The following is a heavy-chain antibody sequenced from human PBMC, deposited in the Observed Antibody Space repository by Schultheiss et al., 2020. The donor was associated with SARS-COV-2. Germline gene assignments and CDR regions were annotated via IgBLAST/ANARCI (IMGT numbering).Heavy chain of an antibody. CDR3: AKEGRRSSGSGRDAFDI. Sequence: GGSLRLSCAASGFTLSSYAMSWVRQAPGKGLEWVSGISGSGGSTWYADSVKGRFAISRDNSKNTLYLQMNSLRAEDTAVYYCAKEGRRSSGSGRDAFDIWGQGTMVTVSS. CDR2: ISGSGGST. V-gene: IGHV3-23*01. CDR1: GFTLSSYA. D-gene: IGHD6-19*01. J-gene: IGHJ3*02.